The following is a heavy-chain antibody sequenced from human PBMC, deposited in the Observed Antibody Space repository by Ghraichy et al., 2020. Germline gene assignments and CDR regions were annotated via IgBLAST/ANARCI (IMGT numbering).Heavy chain of an antibody. V-gene: IGHV4-39*02. J-gene: IGHJ4*02. D-gene: IGHD6-13*01. CDR3: AREYSSSWYDY. CDR2: IYYSGST. Sequence: SETLSLTCTVSGGSISSSSYYWGWIRQPPGKGLEWIGSIYYSGSTYYNPSLKSRVTISVDTSKNQFSLKLSSVTAADTAVYYCAREYSSSWYDYWGQGTLVTVSS. CDR1: GGSISSSSYY.